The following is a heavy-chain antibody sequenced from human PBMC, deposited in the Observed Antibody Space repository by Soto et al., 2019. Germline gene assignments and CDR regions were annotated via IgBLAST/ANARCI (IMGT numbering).Heavy chain of an antibody. Sequence: EVQLLESGGGLVQPGVSLRLSCAASGFAFSSYALSWVRQAPGKGLEWVSSITGSGGSIYFSDSVKGRFTISRDNSNNMVYLQMNRLRAEDTATYYCAKCSRDNSVVTWGQGTLVTVSS. D-gene: IGHD2-15*01. CDR2: ITGSGGSI. J-gene: IGHJ5*02. CDR3: AKCSRDNSVVT. V-gene: IGHV3-23*01. CDR1: GFAFSSYA.